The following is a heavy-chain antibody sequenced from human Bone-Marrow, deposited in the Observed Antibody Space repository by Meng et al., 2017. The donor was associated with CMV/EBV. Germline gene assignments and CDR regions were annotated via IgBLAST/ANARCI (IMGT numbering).Heavy chain of an antibody. CDR2: ISSSSSYI. CDR3: ARVPPLPNIEVAGTSGPEDY. V-gene: IGHV3-21*01. D-gene: IGHD6-19*01. CDR1: FSSYS. Sequence: FSSYSRNWVSQAPGKGLEWVSSISSSSSYIYYADSVKGRFTISRDNAKNSLYLQMNSLRAEDTAVYYCARVPPLPNIEVAGTSGPEDYWGQGTLVTVSS. J-gene: IGHJ4*02.